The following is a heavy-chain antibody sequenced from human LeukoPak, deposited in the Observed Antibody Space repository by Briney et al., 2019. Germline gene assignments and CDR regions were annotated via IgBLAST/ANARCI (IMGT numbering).Heavy chain of an antibody. CDR3: ARGEPSYGMDV. V-gene: IGHV4-34*01. CDR2: ITHSGST. D-gene: IGHD1-14*01. J-gene: IGHJ6*02. Sequence: SETLSLTCAVYGGSFSGYYWSWIRQPPGKGLEWIGEITHSGSTNYNPSLKSRVTISVDTSKNQFSLKLSSVTAADTAVYYCARGEPSYGMDVWGQGTTVTVSS. CDR1: GGSFSGYY.